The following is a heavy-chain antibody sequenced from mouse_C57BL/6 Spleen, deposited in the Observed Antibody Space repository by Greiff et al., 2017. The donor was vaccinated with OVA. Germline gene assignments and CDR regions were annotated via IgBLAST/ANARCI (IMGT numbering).Heavy chain of an antibody. CDR2: INPNYGTT. Sequence: EVKLMESGPELVKPGASVKISCKASGYSFTDYNMNWVKQSNGKSLEWIGVINPNYGTTSYNQKFKGKATLTVDQSSSTAYMQLNSLTSEDSAVYYCARKEALSVYWYFDVWGTGTTVTVSS. J-gene: IGHJ1*03. D-gene: IGHD3-2*02. V-gene: IGHV1-39*01. CDR1: GYSFTDYN. CDR3: ARKEALSVYWYFDV.